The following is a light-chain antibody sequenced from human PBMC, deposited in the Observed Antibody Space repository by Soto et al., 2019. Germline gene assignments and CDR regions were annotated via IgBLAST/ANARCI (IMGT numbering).Light chain of an antibody. CDR3: QQFGSSPRYS. Sequence: EIVLTQSPGTLSLSLGEGATLSCRASQSVSSSYLAWYQQKPGQAPRLLIYGAFSRATGIPDRFSGSGSGTDFTLTISRLEPEDFALYFCQQFGSSPRYSFGPGTMLEIK. CDR1: QSVSSSY. CDR2: GAF. J-gene: IGKJ2*03. V-gene: IGKV3-20*01.